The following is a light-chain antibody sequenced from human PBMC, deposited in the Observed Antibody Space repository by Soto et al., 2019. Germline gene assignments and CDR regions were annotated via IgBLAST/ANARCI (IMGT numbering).Light chain of an antibody. CDR3: QQSYSTPRT. Sequence: DIVMTQSPDSLALSLGERAAISGKTSQIFLYSANNRKYVAWYPQNPGTAPKLLIYAASSLQSGVPSRFSGSGSGTDFTLAISSLQPEDFATYYCQQSYSTPRTFGQGTKVDIK. J-gene: IGKJ1*01. V-gene: IGKV4-1*01. CDR2: AAS. CDR1: QIFLYSANNRKY.